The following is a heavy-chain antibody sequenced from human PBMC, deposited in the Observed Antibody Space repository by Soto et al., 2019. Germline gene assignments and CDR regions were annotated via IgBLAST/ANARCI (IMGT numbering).Heavy chain of an antibody. Sequence: GESLKISCKGSGYNFTTFWIGWVRQMPGKGLEWMGIIYPGDSETKYSPDFEGQVTISADRSTNTAYLQWRSLRASDTAMYYCARLGFPGAIYFDSWGLGALVTVSS. V-gene: IGHV5-51*01. J-gene: IGHJ4*02. CDR1: GYNFTTFW. CDR3: ARLGFPGAIYFDS. CDR2: IYPGDSET.